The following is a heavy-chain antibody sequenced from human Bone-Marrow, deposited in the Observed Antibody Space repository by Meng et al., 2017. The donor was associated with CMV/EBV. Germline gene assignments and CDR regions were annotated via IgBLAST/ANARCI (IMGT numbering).Heavy chain of an antibody. J-gene: IGHJ4*02. V-gene: IGHV3-48*04. CDR3: AKDNGYTYGHASDY. Sequence: GESLKISCAASGFTFSSYSMNWVRQAPGKGLEWVSYISSSSSTIYYADSVKGRFTISRDTAKSSLYLQMNSLRAEDTAVYFCAKDNGYTYGHASDYWGQGTLVTVSS. CDR2: ISSSSSTI. CDR1: GFTFSSYS. D-gene: IGHD5-12*01.